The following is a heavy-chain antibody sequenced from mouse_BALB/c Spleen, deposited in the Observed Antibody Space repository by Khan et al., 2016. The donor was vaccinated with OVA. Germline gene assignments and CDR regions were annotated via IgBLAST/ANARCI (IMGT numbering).Heavy chain of an antibody. CDR1: GYTFTNYG. Sequence: QIQLVQSGPELKKPGETVKISCKASGYTFTNYGMNWVKQAPGKGLKWMGWINTYTGEPTYADDFKGRFAFSLETSASTAYLQINNLKNEDKATYFCASFLYYGSSYLYFDVWCAGTTVTCSS. V-gene: IGHV9-1*02. CDR3: ASFLYYGSSYLYFDV. J-gene: IGHJ1*01. D-gene: IGHD1-1*01. CDR2: INTYTGEP.